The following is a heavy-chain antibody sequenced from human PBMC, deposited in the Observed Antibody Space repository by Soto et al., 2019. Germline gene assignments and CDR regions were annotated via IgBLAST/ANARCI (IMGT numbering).Heavy chain of an antibody. CDR3: AKDLIYGYNSGRPFDY. D-gene: IGHD6-19*01. CDR1: GFTFSSYA. CDR2: IGGRGDST. Sequence: EVQLLESGGGLVQPGGSLRLSCAASGFTFSSYAMSWVRQAPGKGLEWVSAIGGRGDSTYYADSVKGRFTISRDNSRDTLYLQMNSLRAEDTAVYYCAKDLIYGYNSGRPFDYLGQGTLVTVSS. J-gene: IGHJ4*02. V-gene: IGHV3-23*01.